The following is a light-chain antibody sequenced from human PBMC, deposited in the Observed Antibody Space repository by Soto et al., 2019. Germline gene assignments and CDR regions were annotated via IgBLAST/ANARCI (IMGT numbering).Light chain of an antibody. CDR2: GAS. Sequence: IVLTQSPGTLSLSPGERATLSCRASQSISSSYLAWYQQKPGQAPRLLIYGASNTATGIPDRISGSGSGTDFTLTISRLEPEDFAVYYCQQYETSLKTFGQGTEVE. CDR3: QQYETSLKT. CDR1: QSISSSY. V-gene: IGKV3-20*01. J-gene: IGKJ1*01.